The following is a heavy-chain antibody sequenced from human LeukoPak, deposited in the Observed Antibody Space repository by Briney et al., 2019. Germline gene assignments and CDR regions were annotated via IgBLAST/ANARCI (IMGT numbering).Heavy chain of an antibody. J-gene: IGHJ4*02. V-gene: IGHV1-18*01. Sequence: GASVKVSYKASGYTFTSYGISWVRQAPGQGLEWMGWISAYNGNTNYAQKLQGRVTMTTDTSTSTAYMELRSLRSDDTAVYYCARDKDYIWGSSPKFDYWGQGTLVTVSS. CDR3: ARDKDYIWGSSPKFDY. CDR1: GYTFTSYG. CDR2: ISAYNGNT. D-gene: IGHD3-16*01.